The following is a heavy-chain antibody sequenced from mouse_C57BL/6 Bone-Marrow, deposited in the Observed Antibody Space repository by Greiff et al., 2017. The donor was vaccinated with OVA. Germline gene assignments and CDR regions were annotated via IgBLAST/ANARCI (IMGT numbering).Heavy chain of an antibody. CDR1: GYTFTSYW. D-gene: IGHD1-1*01. CDR2: IDPSDSYT. CDR3: ARGGLYYGSSWGDY. J-gene: IGHJ2*01. Sequence: VQLQQSGAELARPGSSVKMSCKASGYTFTSYWMHWVKQRPGQGLEWIGEIDPSDSYTNYNQKFKGKSTLTVDKSSSTAYMQLSSLTSEDSAVYYCARGGLYYGSSWGDYWGQGTTLTVSS. V-gene: IGHV1-69*01.